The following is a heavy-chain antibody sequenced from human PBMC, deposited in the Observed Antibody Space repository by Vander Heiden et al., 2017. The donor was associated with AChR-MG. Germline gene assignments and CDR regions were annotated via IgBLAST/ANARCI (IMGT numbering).Heavy chain of an antibody. CDR2: IYYSGST. J-gene: IGHJ4*02. Sequence: VQLQESGPGLVKPSQTLSLTCTVSRGSTSSGGYYWSWIRQHPGKGLEWIGYIYYSGSTYYNPSLKSRVTISVDTSKNQFSLKLSSVTAADTAVYYCARVNGDHRRDYFDYWGQGTLVTVSS. CDR1: RGSTSSGGYY. D-gene: IGHD4-17*01. V-gene: IGHV4-31*03. CDR3: ARVNGDHRRDYFDY.